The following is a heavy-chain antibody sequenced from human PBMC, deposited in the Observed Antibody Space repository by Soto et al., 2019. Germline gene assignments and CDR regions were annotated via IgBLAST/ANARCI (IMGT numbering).Heavy chain of an antibody. CDR1: GGSISHYF. Sequence: PSETLSLTCSVYGGSISHYFWNWIRQPPGKGLEWIGYIFYSGTTDYNPSLKSRVTISVDTSKNQFSLKLTSVTAADTAVYYCARGNFGEFYFDSWGQGTLVTVSS. J-gene: IGHJ4*02. V-gene: IGHV4-59*01. D-gene: IGHD3-10*01. CDR3: ARGNFGEFYFDS. CDR2: IFYSGTT.